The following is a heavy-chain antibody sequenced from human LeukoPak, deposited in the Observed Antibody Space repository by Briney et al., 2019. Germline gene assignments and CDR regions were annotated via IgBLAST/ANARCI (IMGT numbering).Heavy chain of an antibody. Sequence: ASVKVSCKASGYTFTDYYMHWVRQAPGQGLEWMGWINPNIGGTNSAQKFQGRVTMTRDTSISTVYMELSRLRSDDTAVYYCARVEGGWDSSGYYFEYFQHWGQGTLVTVSS. V-gene: IGHV1-2*02. D-gene: IGHD3-22*01. CDR2: INPNIGGT. J-gene: IGHJ1*01. CDR1: GYTFTDYY. CDR3: ARVEGGWDSSGYYFEYFQH.